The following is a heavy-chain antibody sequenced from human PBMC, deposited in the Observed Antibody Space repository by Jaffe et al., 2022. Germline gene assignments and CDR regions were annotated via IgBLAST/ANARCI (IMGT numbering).Heavy chain of an antibody. CDR3: AKTPYDFWSGYIPDFDY. V-gene: IGHV3-23*01. J-gene: IGHJ4*02. CDR2: ISGSGGST. D-gene: IGHD3-3*01. CDR1: GFTFSSYA. Sequence: EVQLLESGGGLVQPGGSLRLSCAASGFTFSSYAMSWVRQAPGKGLEWVSAISGSGGSTYYADSVKGRFTISRDNSKNTLYLQMNSLRAEDTAVYYCAKTPYDFWSGYIPDFDYWGQGTLVTVSS.